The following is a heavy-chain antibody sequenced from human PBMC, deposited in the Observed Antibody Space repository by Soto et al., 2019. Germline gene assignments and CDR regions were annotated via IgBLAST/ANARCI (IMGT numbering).Heavy chain of an antibody. Sequence: SETLSLTCTVSGGSISSYYWGWIRQPPGKGLEWIGYIYYSGSTNYNPSLKSRVTISVDTSKNQFSLKLSPVTAADTAVYYCARLYCSGGSCSKYNWFDYWGQGTLVTVSS. CDR3: ARLYCSGGSCSKYNWFDY. D-gene: IGHD2-15*01. J-gene: IGHJ4*02. CDR1: GGSISSYY. V-gene: IGHV4-59*01. CDR2: IYYSGST.